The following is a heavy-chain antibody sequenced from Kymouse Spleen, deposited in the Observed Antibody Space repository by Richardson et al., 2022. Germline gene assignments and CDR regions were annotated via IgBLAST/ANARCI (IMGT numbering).Heavy chain of an antibody. D-gene: IGHD3-3*01. CDR2: IYYSGST. Sequence: QLQLQESGPGLVKPSETLSLTCTVSGGSISSSSYYWGWIRQPPGKGLEWIGSIYYSGSTYYNPSLKSRVTISVDTSKNQFSLKLSSVTAADTAVYYCARDYDFWSGSLYYYYYGMDVWGQGTTVTVSS. CDR3: ARDYDFWSGSLYYYYYGMDV. V-gene: IGHV4-39*01. J-gene: IGHJ6*02. CDR1: GGSISSSSYY.